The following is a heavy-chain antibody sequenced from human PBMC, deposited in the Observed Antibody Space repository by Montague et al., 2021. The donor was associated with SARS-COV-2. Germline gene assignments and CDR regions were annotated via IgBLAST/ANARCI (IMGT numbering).Heavy chain of an antibody. D-gene: IGHD3/OR15-3a*01. CDR2: INHSGST. J-gene: IGHJ6*02. CDR1: GGSFSGDN. V-gene: IGHV4-34*01. Sequence: SETLSLTCVLYGGSFSGDNWSWIRQPPGKGLEWIGQINHSGSTNYNPSLKSRVTMSVDTSKNQFSLNLRSVTAADTAMYYCAREPGVLDTYYYGMDVWGQGTTVTASS. CDR3: AREPGVLDTYYYGMDV.